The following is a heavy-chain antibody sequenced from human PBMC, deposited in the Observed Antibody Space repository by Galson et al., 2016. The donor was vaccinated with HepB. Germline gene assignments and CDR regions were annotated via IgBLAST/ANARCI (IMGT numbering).Heavy chain of an antibody. J-gene: IGHJ6*02. Sequence: SLRLSCAASGFTVSSNYMNWVRQAPGKGLEWVSVIYSGGTTDYADSVKGRFTISRDNSKNTLYLQMNNLRAEDTAVYYCARREYDYGSGSYYPNAMDVWGQGTTATVS. D-gene: IGHD3-10*01. CDR3: ARREYDYGSGSYYPNAMDV. CDR2: IYSGGTT. CDR1: GFTVSSNY. V-gene: IGHV3-66*01.